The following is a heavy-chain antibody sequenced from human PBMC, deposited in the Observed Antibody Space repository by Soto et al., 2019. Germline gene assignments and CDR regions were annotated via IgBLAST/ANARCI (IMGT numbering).Heavy chain of an antibody. CDR1: GFSLDTRTAG. V-gene: IGHV2-5*02. J-gene: IGHJ3*02. D-gene: IGHD3-16*02. CDR2: IYWDNDK. CDR3: AHIMITYGGVIGLDAFDI. Sequence: QITLKESGPTLVEPTQTLTLTCTFSGFSLDTRTAGVGWIRQPPGKALEWVAIIYWDNDKRYSPSLRSRLAIDKDTSKNQVVLTMTALDPLDTGTYYCAHIMITYGGVIGLDAFDIWGQGTMVTVSS.